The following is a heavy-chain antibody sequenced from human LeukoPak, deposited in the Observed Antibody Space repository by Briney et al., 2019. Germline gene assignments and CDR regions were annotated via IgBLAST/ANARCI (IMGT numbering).Heavy chain of an antibody. CDR2: ISYDGSNK. V-gene: IGHV3-30-3*01. Sequence: PGGSLRLSCAASGFTFSSYAMHWVRQAPGKGLEWVAVISYDGSNKYYAGSVKGRFTISRDNAKNSVYLQMNSLRAEDTAVYYCARESWGGSHEGNAFDIWGQGRMVTVSS. CDR3: ARESWGGSHEGNAFDI. D-gene: IGHD1-26*01. CDR1: GFTFSSYA. J-gene: IGHJ3*02.